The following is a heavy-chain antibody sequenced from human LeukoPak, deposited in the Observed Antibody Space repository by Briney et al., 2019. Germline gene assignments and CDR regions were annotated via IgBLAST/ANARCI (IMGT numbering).Heavy chain of an antibody. V-gene: IGHV3-48*04. D-gene: IGHD6-13*01. J-gene: IGHJ4*02. CDR1: GFTFSTYN. Sequence: GGSLRLSCAASGFTFSTYNMNWVRQAPGKGLEWISYISSSGGTIYYADSVKGRFTISRDNAKNSLYLQMNSLRAEDTAIYYCARVNLGAAAEWDYWGQGTLVTVSS. CDR2: ISSSGGTI. CDR3: ARVNLGAAAEWDY.